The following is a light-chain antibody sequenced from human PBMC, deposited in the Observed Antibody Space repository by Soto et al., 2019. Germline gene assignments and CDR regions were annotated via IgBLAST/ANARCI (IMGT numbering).Light chain of an antibody. Sequence: AIQLTQSPSSLYASVGDRVTISCRASQGISSALAWYQHKPGKAPKSLIYDASTLDSGVPSRFSGSGSGTDFTLTISSLQAEDFATYYCQQFNSYPLTFCGGTKVEIK. CDR2: DAS. V-gene: IGKV1-13*02. J-gene: IGKJ4*01. CDR1: QGISSA. CDR3: QQFNSYPLT.